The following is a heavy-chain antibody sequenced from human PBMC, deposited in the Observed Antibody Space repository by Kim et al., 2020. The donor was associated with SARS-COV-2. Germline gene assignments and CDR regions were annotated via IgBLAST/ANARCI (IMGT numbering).Heavy chain of an antibody. V-gene: IGHV1-46*01. CDR1: GYTFTTYY. CDR2: INSDRGTT. J-gene: IGHJ6*02. Sequence: ASVKVSCKASGYTFTTYYMHWVRQAPGQGLEWMGTINSDRGTTSYTQKFQGRVTMTRDTSTSTVYMELSSLRSDDTAVYYCAKAGDFYDVDVWGQGTTVTVSS. D-gene: IGHD1-26*01. CDR3: AKAGDFYDVDV.